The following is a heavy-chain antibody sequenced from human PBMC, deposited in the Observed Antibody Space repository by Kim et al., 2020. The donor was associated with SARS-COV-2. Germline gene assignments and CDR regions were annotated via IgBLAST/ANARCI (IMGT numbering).Heavy chain of an antibody. J-gene: IGHJ4*02. CDR1: GFTFSSFA. D-gene: IGHD6-13*01. Sequence: GGSLRLSCAASGFTFSSFAMTWVRQAPGKGLEWVSAISAGGGSTYYTGSVKGRFTISRDNSKNTLYLQMNSLRAEDTAVYYCAKDLGGSSWYSYAYWGQG. V-gene: IGHV3-23*01. CDR2: ISAGGGST. CDR3: AKDLGGSSWYSYAY.